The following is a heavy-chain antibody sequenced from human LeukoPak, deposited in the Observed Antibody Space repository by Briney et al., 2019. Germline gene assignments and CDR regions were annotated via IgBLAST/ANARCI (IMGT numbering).Heavy chain of an antibody. J-gene: IGHJ6*03. Sequence: PGRSLRLSCAASGFTFSSYAMHWVREAPGKGLEWVAVISYDGSNKYYADSVKGRFTISRDNSKNTLYLQMNSLRAEDTAVYYCARVWSSSSGGYYYYMDVWGKGTTVTVSS. CDR3: ARVWSSSSGGYYYYMDV. CDR2: ISYDGSNK. CDR1: GFTFSSYA. V-gene: IGHV3-30-3*01. D-gene: IGHD6-6*01.